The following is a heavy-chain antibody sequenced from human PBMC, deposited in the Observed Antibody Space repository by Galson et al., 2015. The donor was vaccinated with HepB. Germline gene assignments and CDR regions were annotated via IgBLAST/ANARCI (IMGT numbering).Heavy chain of an antibody. CDR2: LIGSNGKR. D-gene: IGHD5/OR15-5a*01. J-gene: IGHJ4*02. Sequence: SLRLSCAASGFTFRSYTMSWIRQTPGKGLEWVATLIGSNGKRDYADSVKGRFTISRDTSKSTVYLQMDSLRAEDTALYYCAKDMTVDGVYDLDSWGQGTQVTVSS. CDR1: GFTFRSYT. CDR3: AKDMTVDGVYDLDS. V-gene: IGHV3-23*01.